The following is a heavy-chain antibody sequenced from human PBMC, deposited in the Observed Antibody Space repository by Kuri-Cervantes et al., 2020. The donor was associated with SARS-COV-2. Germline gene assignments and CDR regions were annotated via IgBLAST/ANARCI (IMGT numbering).Heavy chain of an antibody. CDR2: MNPNSGNT. V-gene: IGHV1-8*01. CDR3: TLQIKPYYYYYGMDV. J-gene: IGHJ6*02. Sequence: ASVKVSCKASGYTFTSYDINWVRQATGQGLEWMGWMNPNSGNTGYARKFQGRVTMTRNTSISTAYMELSSLRSEDTAVYYCTLQIKPYYYYYGMDVWGQGTTVTVSS. CDR1: GYTFTSYD.